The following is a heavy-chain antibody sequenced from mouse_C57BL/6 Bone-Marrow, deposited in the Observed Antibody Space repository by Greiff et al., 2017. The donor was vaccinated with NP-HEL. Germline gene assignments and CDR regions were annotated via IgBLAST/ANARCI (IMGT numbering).Heavy chain of an antibody. Sequence: EVQLVESGAELVKPGASVKLSCTASGFNIKDYYMHWVKQRTEQGLEWIGRIDPEDGETKYAPKFQGKATITADTSSNTAYLQLSSLTSEDTAVYYCARQLRLPATHYAMDYWGQGTSVTVSS. J-gene: IGHJ4*01. V-gene: IGHV14-2*01. CDR1: GFNIKDYY. CDR2: IDPEDGET. CDR3: ARQLRLPATHYAMDY. D-gene: IGHD3-2*02.